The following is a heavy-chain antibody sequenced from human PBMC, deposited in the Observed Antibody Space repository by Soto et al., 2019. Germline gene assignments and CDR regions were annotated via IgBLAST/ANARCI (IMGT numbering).Heavy chain of an antibody. CDR1: GGSFSGHY. CDR2: INHRRST. J-gene: IGHJ6*02. CDR3: ARGAGYCSSTCCYGTYYYFYYGMDV. D-gene: IGHD2-2*01. Sequence: PSETLSLNCAVNGGSFSGHYWSWLSQPPGKGLERIGEINHRRSTNYNPSLKSRVTISVDTSKNQFSLKLSSVTAADTAVYYCARGAGYCSSTCCYGTYYYFYYGMDVWGQGITVTVYS. V-gene: IGHV4-34*01.